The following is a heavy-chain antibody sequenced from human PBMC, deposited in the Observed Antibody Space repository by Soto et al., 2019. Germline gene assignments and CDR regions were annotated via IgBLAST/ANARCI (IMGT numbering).Heavy chain of an antibody. V-gene: IGHV3-74*01. CDR2: INGDGSTT. CDR3: ATGSGWYSPDY. D-gene: IGHD6-19*01. Sequence: EVQLVESGGGLVQPGGSLRLSCAASGFTFSSNWMHWVRQTPGKGPVWVSRINGDGSTTNYADSVKGRFTISRDNAKNTLYLQMNSLRAEDTAVYYCATGSGWYSPDYWGQGTLVTV. CDR1: GFTFSSNW. J-gene: IGHJ4*02.